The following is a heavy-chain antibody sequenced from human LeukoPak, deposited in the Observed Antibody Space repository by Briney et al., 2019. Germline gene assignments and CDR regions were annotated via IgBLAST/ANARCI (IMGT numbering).Heavy chain of an antibody. V-gene: IGHV4-4*07. J-gene: IGHJ5*02. CDR2: IYTSGST. CDR1: GGSISSYY. Sequence: SETLSLTCTVSGGSISSYYWSWIRQPAGKGLEWIGRIYTSGSTNYNPSLKSRVTMSVDTSKIQFSLKLSSVTAADTAVYYCARVSSRGRYCSGGSCFGDWFDPWGQGTLVTVSS. CDR3: ARVSSRGRYCSGGSCFGDWFDP. D-gene: IGHD2-15*01.